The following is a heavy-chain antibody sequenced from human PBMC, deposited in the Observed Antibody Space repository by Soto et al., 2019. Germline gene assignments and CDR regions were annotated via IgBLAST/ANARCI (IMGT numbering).Heavy chain of an antibody. CDR2: IYYSGST. D-gene: IGHD3-10*01. V-gene: IGHV4-59*01. J-gene: IGHJ6*02. Sequence: ASETLSLTWTVSGCSISSYYLSWIRQPPGKGLEWIGYIYYSGSTNYNPSLKSRVTISVDTSKNQFSLKLSSVTAADTAVYYCARDRMVRGVIIDYYYYYGMDVWGQGTTVTVSS. CDR1: GCSISSYY. CDR3: ARDRMVRGVIIDYYYYYGMDV.